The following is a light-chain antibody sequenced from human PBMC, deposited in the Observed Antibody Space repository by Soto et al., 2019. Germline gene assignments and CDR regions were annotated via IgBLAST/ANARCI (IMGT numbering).Light chain of an antibody. CDR3: QQYYDFPCT. CDR1: QGINSW. Sequence: DIQMTQSPSTLSASVGDRITITCRAGQGINSWLAWYLQKAGEAPKLLIYQSSSLEGGVPSRFSGSGSGTEFTLTISSLQPDDFGTYYCQQYYDFPCTFGQGTNLEIK. J-gene: IGKJ2*02. CDR2: QSS. V-gene: IGKV1-5*03.